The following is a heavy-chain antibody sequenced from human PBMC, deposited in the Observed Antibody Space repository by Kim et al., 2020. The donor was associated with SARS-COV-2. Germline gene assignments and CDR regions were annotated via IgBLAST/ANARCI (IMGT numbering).Heavy chain of an antibody. J-gene: IGHJ4*02. Sequence: GGSLRLSCAASGFTFGDYAMHWVRQAPGKGLEWVSGISWNSGSIGYADSVKGRFTISRDNAKNSLYLQMNSLRAEDTALYYCAKEYIAVRWPYWEWGQGTLVTVSS. CDR3: AKEYIAVRWPYWE. CDR2: ISWNSGSI. V-gene: IGHV3-9*01. CDR1: GFTFGDYA. D-gene: IGHD4-17*01.